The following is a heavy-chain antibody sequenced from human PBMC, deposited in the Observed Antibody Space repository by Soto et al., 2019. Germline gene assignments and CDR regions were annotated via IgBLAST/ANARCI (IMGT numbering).Heavy chain of an antibody. J-gene: IGHJ4*02. V-gene: IGHV4-4*02. D-gene: IGHD6-13*01. Sequence: SETLSLTCAVSSGSISGSNWWSWVRQPPGKGLEWIGEIYHSGSTNYNPSLKSRVTISVDKSKNQFSLKLSSVTAADTAVYYCAGYSIAAAGTSNYWGQGTLVTVSS. CDR1: SGSISGSNW. CDR2: IYHSGST. CDR3: AGYSIAAAGTSNY.